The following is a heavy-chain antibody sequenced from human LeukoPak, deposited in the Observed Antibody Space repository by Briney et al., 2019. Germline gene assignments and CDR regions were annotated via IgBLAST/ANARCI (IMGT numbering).Heavy chain of an antibody. CDR2: VNPNGGDT. CDR3: ARENWYSDY. D-gene: IGHD1-1*01. Sequence: ASVKVSCKASGYTFSGYRLHWVRQAHGQGLEWMGWVNPNGGDTNYHQNFQGRVTMTRDTSISTVYMELNRLTSDDTAVYYCARENWYSDYWGQGTLVTVSS. V-gene: IGHV1-2*02. CDR1: GYTFSGYR. J-gene: IGHJ4*02.